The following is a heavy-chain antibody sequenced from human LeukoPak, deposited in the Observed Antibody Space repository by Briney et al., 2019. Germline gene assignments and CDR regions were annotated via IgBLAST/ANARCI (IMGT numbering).Heavy chain of an antibody. Sequence: PSETLSLTCAVYGGSFSGYYWSWIRQPPGKGLEWIGEINHSGSTNYNPSLKSRVTISVDTSKNQFSLKLSSVTAADTAVYYCARVLYRPRGYSYSAYYYYYYMDVWGKGTTVTVSS. J-gene: IGHJ6*03. V-gene: IGHV4-34*01. CDR3: ARVLYRPRGYSYSAYYYYYYMDV. CDR2: INHSGST. D-gene: IGHD5-18*01. CDR1: GGSFSGYY.